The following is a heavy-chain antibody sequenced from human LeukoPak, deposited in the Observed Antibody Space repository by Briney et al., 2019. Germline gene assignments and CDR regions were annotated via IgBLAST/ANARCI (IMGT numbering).Heavy chain of an antibody. CDR1: GGSFSGYY. CDR2: INHSGST. D-gene: IGHD6-6*01. Sequence: SETLSLTCGVSGGSFSGYYWSWIRQPPGKGLEWIGEINHSGSTSYNPPLKSRVTISVDTSKNQFSLKVISVTAAETAVYYCXRHKGGSSDFDYWGQGTLVTVSS. V-gene: IGHV4-34*01. J-gene: IGHJ4*02. CDR3: XRHKGGSSDFDY.